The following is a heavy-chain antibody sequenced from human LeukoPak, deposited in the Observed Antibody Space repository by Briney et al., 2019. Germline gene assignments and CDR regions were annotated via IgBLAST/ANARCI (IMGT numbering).Heavy chain of an antibody. CDR2: IIPIFGTA. D-gene: IGHD3-22*01. J-gene: IGHJ4*02. CDR1: GGTFSSYA. Sequence: SVKVSCKASGGTFSSYAISWVRQAPGQGLERMGGIIPIFGTANYAQKFQGRVTITADESTSTAYMELSSLRSEDTAVYYCAREAFYHYDSSGYYYTHYFDYWGQGTLVTVSS. V-gene: IGHV1-69*13. CDR3: AREAFYHYDSSGYYYTHYFDY.